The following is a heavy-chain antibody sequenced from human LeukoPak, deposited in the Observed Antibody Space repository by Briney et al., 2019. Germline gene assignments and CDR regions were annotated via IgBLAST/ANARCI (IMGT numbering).Heavy chain of an antibody. J-gene: IGHJ4*02. CDR3: VKSRSGLVREKVSDY. CDR1: GITFSIYA. D-gene: IGHD6-19*01. Sequence: PGGSLRLSCSASGITFSIYAMHWFRQAPGKGLEYVSVISTNGGSTYYADSVKGRFTISRDNSKNTLYLQMSSLRADDTAVYYCVKSRSGLVREKVSDYWGQGTLVTVSS. V-gene: IGHV3-64D*09. CDR2: ISTNGGST.